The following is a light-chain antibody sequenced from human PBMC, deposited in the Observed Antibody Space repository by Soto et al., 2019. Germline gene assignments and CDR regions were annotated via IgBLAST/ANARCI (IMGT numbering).Light chain of an antibody. J-gene: IGKJ1*01. CDR2: KAS. Sequence: IQLAQSPSSLSTSVRDRVTITCRASQTISSWLALYQHKPGKAPKLLIYKASTLKSGVPSRLSGSGSGTEFTLTISSLQPDDFATYYCQHYNSYSEAFGQGPKVDIK. V-gene: IGKV1-5*03. CDR3: QHYNSYSEA. CDR1: QTISSW.